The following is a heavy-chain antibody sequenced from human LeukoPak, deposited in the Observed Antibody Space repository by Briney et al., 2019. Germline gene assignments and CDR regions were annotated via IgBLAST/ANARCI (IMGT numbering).Heavy chain of an antibody. CDR3: ARGMAVAGIYMY. Sequence: ASVKVSCTASGYTFTTYGISWVRQAPGRGLEWMGWISGYSDNTKYSQKLQGRVTVTKDTSTSTAYMELRSLRSDDTAVYYCARGMAVAGIYMYWGQGTLVTVSS. D-gene: IGHD6-19*01. CDR2: ISGYSDNT. V-gene: IGHV1-18*01. J-gene: IGHJ4*02. CDR1: GYTFTTYG.